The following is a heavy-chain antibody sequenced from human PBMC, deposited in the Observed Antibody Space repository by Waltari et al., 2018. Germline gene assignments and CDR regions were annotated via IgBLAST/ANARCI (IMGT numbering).Heavy chain of an antibody. Sequence: RLSCAASGFTFSNYWMNWLRQAPGKGLEWVANVQHDGTEKYYLDSVKGRFTISRDNAKSSLYLQMDSLRAEDTAIYYCARDGRGVNSQFNLFDLWGQGLQVTVSS. D-gene: IGHD2-8*01. CDR2: VQHDGTEK. CDR3: ARDGRGVNSQFNLFDL. J-gene: IGHJ5*02. V-gene: IGHV3-7*01. CDR1: GFTFSNYW.